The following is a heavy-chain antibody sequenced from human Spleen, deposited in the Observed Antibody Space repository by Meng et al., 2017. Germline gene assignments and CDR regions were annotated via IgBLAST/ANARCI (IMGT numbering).Heavy chain of an antibody. CDR1: GYTFTNYD. CDR3: ARDEDISAAGKLFGDY. V-gene: IGHV1-2*06. Sequence: QVQLVQSGSELRKPGASVKVSCKASGYTFTNYDINWVRQATGQGLEWMGRINPKSGDTHYAQRFQGRVTMTGDTSISTAYMELSGLRSDDTAMYYCARDEDISAAGKLFGDYWGQGTLVTVSS. J-gene: IGHJ4*02. D-gene: IGHD6-13*01. CDR2: INPKSGDT.